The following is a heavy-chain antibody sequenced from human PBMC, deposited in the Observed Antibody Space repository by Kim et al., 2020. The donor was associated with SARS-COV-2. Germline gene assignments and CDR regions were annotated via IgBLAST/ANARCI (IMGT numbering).Heavy chain of an antibody. V-gene: IGHV3-23*01. CDR2: ISGSGGST. J-gene: IGHJ6*02. D-gene: IGHD3-10*01. Sequence: GGSLRLSCAASGFTFSSYAMSWVRQAPGKGLEWVSAISGSGGSTYYADSVKGRFTISRDNSKNTLYLQMNSLRAEDTAVYYCAKHLKDLLLWFGETYYGMDVWGQGTTVTVSS. CDR1: GFTFSSYA. CDR3: AKHLKDLLLWFGETYYGMDV.